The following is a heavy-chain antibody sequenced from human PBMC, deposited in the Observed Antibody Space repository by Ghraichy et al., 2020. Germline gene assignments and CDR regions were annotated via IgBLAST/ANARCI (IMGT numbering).Heavy chain of an antibody. D-gene: IGHD2-2*02. J-gene: IGHJ6*03. CDR3: ARLGCSSTSCYRGYYYMDV. V-gene: IGHV4-59*08. CDR1: GGSISSYY. CDR2: IYYSGST. Sequence: SETLSLTCTVSGGSISSYYWSWIRQPPGKGLEWIGYIYYSGSTNYNPSLKSRVTISVDTSKNQFSLKLSSVTAADTAVYYCARLGCSSTSCYRGYYYMDVWDKGTTVTVSS.